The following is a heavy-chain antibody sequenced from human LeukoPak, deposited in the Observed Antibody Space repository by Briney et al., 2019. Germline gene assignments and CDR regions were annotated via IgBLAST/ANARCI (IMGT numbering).Heavy chain of an antibody. V-gene: IGHV3-21*01. Sequence: RTGGSLRLSCAASGFTFSSYSMNWVRQAPGKGLEWVSSISSSGDYIYYTDSVKGRFTISRDNAKNSLYLQMNSLRAEDTAVYYCAREQTGYRPPQLVRYYYMDVWGKGTTVTVSS. D-gene: IGHD1-1*01. CDR3: AREQTGYRPPQLVRYYYMDV. J-gene: IGHJ6*03. CDR2: ISSSGDYI. CDR1: GFTFSSYS.